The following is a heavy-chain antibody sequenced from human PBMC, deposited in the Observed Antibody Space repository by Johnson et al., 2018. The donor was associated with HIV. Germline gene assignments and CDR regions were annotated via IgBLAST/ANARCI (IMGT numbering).Heavy chain of an antibody. J-gene: IGHJ3*02. CDR3: ARVIRAYDSSGYAGDAFDI. Sequence: MLLVESGGGVVRPGGSLRLSCAASGFTFDDHDMSWVRQAPGKGLEWLSGLNWNGGSKGYAYSVKGRFTIPRDNAKNSLYLQMNSLRAEDTALYYCARVIRAYDSSGYAGDAFDIWGQGTMVTASS. CDR1: GFTFDDHD. V-gene: IGHV3-20*04. D-gene: IGHD3-22*01. CDR2: LNWNGGSK.